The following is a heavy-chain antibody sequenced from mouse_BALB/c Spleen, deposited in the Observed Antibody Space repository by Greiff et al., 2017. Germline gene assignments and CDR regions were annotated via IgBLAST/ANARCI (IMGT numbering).Heavy chain of an antibody. J-gene: IGHJ3*01. CDR3: ARSGNYYGSSPWFAY. Sequence: QVQLKQSGAELMKPGASVKISCKATGYTFSSYWIEWVKQRPGHGLEWIGEILPGSGSTNYNEKFKGKATFTADTSSNTAYMQLSSLTSEDSAVYYCARSGNYYGSSPWFAYWGQGTLVTVSA. CDR2: ILPGSGST. D-gene: IGHD1-1*01. CDR1: GYTFSSYW. V-gene: IGHV1-9*01.